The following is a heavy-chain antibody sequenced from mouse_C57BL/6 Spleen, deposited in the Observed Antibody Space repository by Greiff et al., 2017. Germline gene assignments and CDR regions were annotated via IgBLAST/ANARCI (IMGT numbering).Heavy chain of an antibody. CDR3: ARVTTVVAPSFDV. V-gene: IGHV1-55*01. J-gene: IGHJ1*03. CDR2: IYPGSGST. D-gene: IGHD1-1*01. Sequence: QVQLQQSGAELVKPGASVKMSCKASGYTFTSYWITWVKQRPGQGLEWIGDIYPGSGSTNYNEKFKSKATLTVDTSSSTAYMQLSSLTSEDSAVYYCARVTTVVAPSFDVWGTGTTVTVSS. CDR1: GYTFTSYW.